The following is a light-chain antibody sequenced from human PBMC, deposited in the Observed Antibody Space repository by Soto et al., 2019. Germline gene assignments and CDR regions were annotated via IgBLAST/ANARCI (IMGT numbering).Light chain of an antibody. CDR2: EGT. J-gene: IGLJ1*01. V-gene: IGLV2-23*01. Sequence: QSALTQPASVSGSARQSVTISCTGTSSDVGSYSLVSWYQQYPGKAPKLIIYEGTKRPSGVSNRFSGSKSGNTASLTISGLQAEDEADYYCCSYAGSRVFGAGTKLTVL. CDR1: SSDVGSYSL. CDR3: CSYAGSRV.